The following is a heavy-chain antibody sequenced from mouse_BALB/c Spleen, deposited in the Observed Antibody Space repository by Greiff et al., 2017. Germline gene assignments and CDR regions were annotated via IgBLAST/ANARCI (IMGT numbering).Heavy chain of an antibody. Sequence: EVMLVESGGDLVKPGGSLKLSCAGSGFTFSSYGMSWVRQTPDKRLEWVATISSGGSYTYYPDSVKGRFTISRDNAKNTLYLQMSSLKSEDTAMYYCARHGGNYDYAMDYWGQGTSVTVSS. CDR1: GFTFSSYG. J-gene: IGHJ4*01. CDR3: ARHGGNYDYAMDY. D-gene: IGHD1-1*02. CDR2: ISSGGSYT. V-gene: IGHV5-6*01.